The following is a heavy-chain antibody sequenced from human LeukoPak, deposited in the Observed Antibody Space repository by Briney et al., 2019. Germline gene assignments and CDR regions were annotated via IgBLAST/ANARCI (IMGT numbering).Heavy chain of an antibody. D-gene: IGHD2-15*01. CDR2: IYYTGTT. J-gene: IGHJ5*02. CDR1: GGAISSSSHS. V-gene: IGHV4-39*01. CDR3: AQSRGSSYWIGNWFDP. Sequence: PSETLSLTCTVSGGAISSSSHSWGWIRQPPGKGLEWTGSIYYTGTTYYNPSLKSRVTISVDTSKNQFSLKLSSVTAADTAVYYCAQSRGSSYWIGNWFDPWGQGTLVTVSS.